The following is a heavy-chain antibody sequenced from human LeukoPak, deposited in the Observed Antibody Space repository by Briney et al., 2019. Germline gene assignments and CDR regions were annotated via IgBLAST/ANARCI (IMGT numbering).Heavy chain of an antibody. CDR1: GYTFTSYY. Sequence: ASVKVSCKASGYTFTSYYMHWVRQAPGQGLEWMGIINPSGGSTSYAQKFQGRVTMTRDTSTSTVYMELSSLRSGDTAVYYCARARRNWSGYDAFDIWGQGTLVTVSS. J-gene: IGHJ3*02. D-gene: IGHD3-3*01. CDR2: INPSGGST. V-gene: IGHV1-46*01. CDR3: ARARRNWSGYDAFDI.